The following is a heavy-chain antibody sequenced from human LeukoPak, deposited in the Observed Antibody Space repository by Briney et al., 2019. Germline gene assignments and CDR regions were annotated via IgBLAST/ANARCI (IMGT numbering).Heavy chain of an antibody. Sequence: PSETLSLTCTVSGGSISNDYWSWIRQPPGKGLEWIGGIYYSGSTYYNPSLKSRVTISVDTSKNQFSLKLSSVTAADTAVYYCARRSGWITNWGQGTLVTVSS. D-gene: IGHD6-19*01. CDR3: ARRSGWITN. V-gene: IGHV4-39*01. J-gene: IGHJ4*02. CDR1: GGSISNDY. CDR2: IYYSGST.